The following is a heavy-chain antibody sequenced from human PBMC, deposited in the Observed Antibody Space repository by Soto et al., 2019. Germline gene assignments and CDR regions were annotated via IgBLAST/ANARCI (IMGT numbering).Heavy chain of an antibody. CDR2: ISFDGSTE. D-gene: IGHD3-10*01. Sequence: QVQLVESGGGVVQPGRSLRLSCAASGFTFISYAMHWVRQAPGKGLAWVVVISFDGSTEYYADSVKGRFTISRDNSKYTVYLQMNVLRSDDTAIYYCSRSRHGSGSYTHFYYCIVVFVQGTTVTVSS. V-gene: IGHV3-30-3*01. CDR3: SRSRHGSGSYTHFYYCIVV. CDR1: GFTFISYA. J-gene: IGHJ6*01.